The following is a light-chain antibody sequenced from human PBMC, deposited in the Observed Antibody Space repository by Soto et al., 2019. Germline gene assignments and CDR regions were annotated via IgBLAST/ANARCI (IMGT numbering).Light chain of an antibody. Sequence: LTQPRSVSGSPGQSVTISCTGSSSDIGAYNYVSWYQQHPGKAPKLMIYDVTKRPSGVPDRFSGSKSGNTASLTISGLQADDEADYYCCSYAGSYIFVFGGGTKVTVL. J-gene: IGLJ2*01. CDR1: SSDIGAYNY. CDR2: DVT. CDR3: CSYAGSYIFV. V-gene: IGLV2-11*01.